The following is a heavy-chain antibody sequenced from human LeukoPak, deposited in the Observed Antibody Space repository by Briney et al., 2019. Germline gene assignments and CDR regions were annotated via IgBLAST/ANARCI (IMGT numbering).Heavy chain of an antibody. CDR3: ARDSGIAAAGTYAYYGMDV. V-gene: IGHV6-1*01. CDR2: TYYRSKWYN. J-gene: IGHJ6*02. CDR1: GDSVSSNSTA. D-gene: IGHD6-13*01. Sequence: SRTLSLTCAISGDSVSSNSTAWNWIRQSLSRGLEWLGRTYYRSKWYNDYAVSVKSRITINPDTSKNQFSLQLNSVTPEDTAVYYCARDSGIAAAGTYAYYGMDVWGQGTTVTVSS.